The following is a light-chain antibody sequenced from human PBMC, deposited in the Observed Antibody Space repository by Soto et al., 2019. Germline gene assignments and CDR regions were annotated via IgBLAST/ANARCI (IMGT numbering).Light chain of an antibody. V-gene: IGKV3-11*01. CDR3: QQRSNWPPIS. J-gene: IGKJ5*01. CDR1: QSISGY. CDR2: DAS. Sequence: ILWTHSPGTLSWSPGERATLSCIASQSISGYLAWYQQKPGQAPRLLIYDASDRATGIPARFSGSGSGTDFTLTISSLEPEDFAIYYCQQRSNWPPISFGQGTRLEI.